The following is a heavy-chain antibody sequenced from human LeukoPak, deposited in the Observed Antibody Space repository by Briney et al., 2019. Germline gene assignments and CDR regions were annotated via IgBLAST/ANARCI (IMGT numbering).Heavy chain of an antibody. CDR3: ARDGDIVAVGD. D-gene: IGHD2-15*01. V-gene: IGHV3-11*04. Sequence: GRSLRLSCAASGFTFSDYYMSWISQAPGKGLEWVSYISSSGSTIYYADSVTGRFTISRDNAKNSLYLQMNSLRAEDTAVYYCARDGDIVAVGDWGQGTMVTVSS. CDR2: ISSSGSTI. CDR1: GFTFSDYY. J-gene: IGHJ4*02.